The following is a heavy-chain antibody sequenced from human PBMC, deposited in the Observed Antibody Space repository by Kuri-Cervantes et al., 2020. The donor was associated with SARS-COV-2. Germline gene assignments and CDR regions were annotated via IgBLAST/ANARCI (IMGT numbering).Heavy chain of an antibody. CDR2: INHSGST. D-gene: IGHD5-12*01. J-gene: IGHJ4*02. CDR3: AXLIGYSGYDXXFGYFDY. Sequence: GSLRLSCAVYGXXFSGYYWSWIRQPPGKGLEWIGEINHSGSTXYNPSLKSRVTISVDTSKNQFSLKLSSVTAADTAVYYCAXLIGYSGYDXXFGYFDYWGQGTLVTVSS. CDR1: GXXFSGYY. V-gene: IGHV4-34*01.